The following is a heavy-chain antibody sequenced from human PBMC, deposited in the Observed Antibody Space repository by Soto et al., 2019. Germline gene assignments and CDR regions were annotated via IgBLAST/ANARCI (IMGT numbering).Heavy chain of an antibody. CDR2: ISYDGSNK. CDR1: GFTFSSYG. Sequence: GGSLRLSCAASGFTFSSYGMHWVRQAPGKGLEWVAVISYDGSNKYYADSVKGRLTISRDNSKNTLYLQMNSLRAEDTAVYYCAKDVYRYYYYGMDVWGQGTTVTVSS. CDR3: AKDVYRYYYYGMDV. J-gene: IGHJ6*02. D-gene: IGHD2-2*02. V-gene: IGHV3-30*18.